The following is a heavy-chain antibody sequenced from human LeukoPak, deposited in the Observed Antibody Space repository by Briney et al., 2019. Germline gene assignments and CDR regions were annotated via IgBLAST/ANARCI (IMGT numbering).Heavy chain of an antibody. CDR2: ISGSGGST. CDR3: AKDGLSRRELLPLDY. Sequence: PGGSLRLSCAASGFTFSSYAMSWVRQAPGKGLEWVSAISGSGGSTYYADSVKGRFTISRDNSKNTLYLQMNSLRAEDTAVYYCAKDGLSRRELLPLDYWGQGTLVTVSS. J-gene: IGHJ4*02. CDR1: GFTFSSYA. D-gene: IGHD1-26*01. V-gene: IGHV3-23*01.